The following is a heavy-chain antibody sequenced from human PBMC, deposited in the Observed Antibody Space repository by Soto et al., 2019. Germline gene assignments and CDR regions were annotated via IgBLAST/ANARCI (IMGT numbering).Heavy chain of an antibody. J-gene: IGHJ6*02. CDR3: ASTLRFLLKAIYYYGMDV. Sequence: SETLSLTCTVSGGSISSSSYYWGWIRQPPGKGLEWIGSIYYSGSTYYNPSLKSRVTISVDTSKNQFSLKLSSVTAADTAVYYCASTLRFLLKAIYYYGMDVWGQGTTVTVSS. V-gene: IGHV4-39*01. CDR2: IYYSGST. CDR1: GGSISSSSYY. D-gene: IGHD3-3*01.